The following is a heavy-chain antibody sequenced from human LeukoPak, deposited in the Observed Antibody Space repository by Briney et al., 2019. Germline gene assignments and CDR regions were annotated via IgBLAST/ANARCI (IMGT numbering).Heavy chain of an antibody. CDR1: GFTFSSYG. J-gene: IGHJ4*02. Sequence: GGSLRLSCAASGFTFSSYGMSWVRQAPGKGLEWVSAISGSGGSTYYADSVKGRFTISRDNSKNTLYLQMNSLRAEDTAVYYCAKDHDSSGYPGYWGQGTLVTVS. V-gene: IGHV3-23*01. CDR3: AKDHDSSGYPGY. CDR2: ISGSGGST. D-gene: IGHD3-22*01.